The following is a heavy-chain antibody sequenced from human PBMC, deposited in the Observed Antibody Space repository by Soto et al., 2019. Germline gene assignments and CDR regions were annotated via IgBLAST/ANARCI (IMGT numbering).Heavy chain of an antibody. J-gene: IGHJ4*02. CDR3: ERRHREVPALIGDYFDY. V-gene: IGHV3-30*04. Sequence: QVQLVESGGGVVQPGKSLTLSCAASGFTFSSFAIHWVRQPPGKGLVWVAVVSFDGNRQYFSDSVKGRFTICRDNSKNPVSLHMNSLRDDDSALFYCERRHREVPALIGDYFDYWGQGTLVTVSS. CDR1: GFTFSSFA. D-gene: IGHD2-2*01. CDR2: VSFDGNRQ.